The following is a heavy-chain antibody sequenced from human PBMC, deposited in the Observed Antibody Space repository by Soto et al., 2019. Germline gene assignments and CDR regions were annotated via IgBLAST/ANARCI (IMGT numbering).Heavy chain of an antibody. D-gene: IGHD6-13*01. J-gene: IGHJ4*02. CDR1: GFIFSNLQ. Sequence: PXGSLILTFVASGFIFSNLQMIWVRQAPGKGLEWVSFISSVGTNINYADSVKGRFTISRDNAKNSLYLQMNSLRAEDTAVYYCAKAHGATAGTRVTDWGQGTLVTVSS. CDR3: AKAHGATAGTRVTD. V-gene: IGHV3-21*01. CDR2: ISSVGTNI.